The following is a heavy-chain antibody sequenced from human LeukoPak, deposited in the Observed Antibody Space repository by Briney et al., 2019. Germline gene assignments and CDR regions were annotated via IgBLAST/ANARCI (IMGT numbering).Heavy chain of an antibody. CDR1: GFTFSSYA. V-gene: IGHV3-23*01. CDR2: ISGSGGST. CDR3: AREGGGAFLDAFDI. Sequence: GGSLRLSCAASGFTFSSYAMSWVRQAPGKGLEWVSAISGSGGSTNYADSVQGRFTISRDNAKNTLYLQMNGLRAEDTAAYYCAREGGGAFLDAFDIWGQGTKVTVSS. J-gene: IGHJ3*02. D-gene: IGHD2-21*01.